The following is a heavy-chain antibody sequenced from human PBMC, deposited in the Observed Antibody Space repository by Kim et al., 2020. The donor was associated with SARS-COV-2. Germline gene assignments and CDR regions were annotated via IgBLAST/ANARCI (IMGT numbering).Heavy chain of an antibody. CDR1: GGSFSGYY. J-gene: IGHJ5*02. CDR2: INHSGST. CDR3: ARECRGLTRRITMVRGVSMGFHP. Sequence: SETLSLTCAVYGGSFSGYYWSWIRQPPGKGLEWIGEINHSGSTNYNPSLKSRVTISVDTSNNQFSLQLSSVTAADTALYYCARECRGLTRRITMVRGVSMGFHPWGQGTLVTVSS. V-gene: IGHV4-34*01. D-gene: IGHD3-10*01.